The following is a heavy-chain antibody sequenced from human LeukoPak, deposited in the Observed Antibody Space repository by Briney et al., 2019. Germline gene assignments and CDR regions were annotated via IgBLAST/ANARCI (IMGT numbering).Heavy chain of an antibody. CDR3: AKDSGRGNIVVVPAAIPYCSGGSCYSGTYFDY. Sequence: GGSLRLSCAASGFTFDDYAMHWVRQAPGKGLEWVSGISWNSGSIGYADSVKGRLTISRDNAKNSLYLQMNSLRAEDTALYYCAKDSGRGNIVVVPAAIPYCSGGSCYSGTYFDYWGQGTLVTVSS. D-gene: IGHD2-2*02. J-gene: IGHJ4*02. CDR2: ISWNSGSI. V-gene: IGHV3-9*01. CDR1: GFTFDDYA.